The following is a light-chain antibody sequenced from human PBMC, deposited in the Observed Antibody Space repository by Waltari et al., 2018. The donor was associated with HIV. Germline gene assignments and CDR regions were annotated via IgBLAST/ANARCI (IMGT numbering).Light chain of an antibody. J-gene: IGLJ2*01. CDR2: NVT. V-gene: IGLV2-14*03. CDR1: SGDVGGYTF. CDR3: CSYTSSGPRYVL. Sequence: QSALTQPASVSGSLGQSITTSCTGTSGDVGGYTFASWYQQHPGKAPKLIIYNVTSRPSGVSIRFSGSRSANTASLTISGLQAEDEADYFCCSYTSSGPRYVLFGGGTRLTVL.